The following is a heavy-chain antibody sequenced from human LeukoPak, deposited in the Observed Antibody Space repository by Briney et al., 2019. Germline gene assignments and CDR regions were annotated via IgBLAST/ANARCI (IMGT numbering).Heavy chain of an antibody. Sequence: ASVKVSCKASGYTFTSYYMHWVRQAPGQGLEWMGIINPSGGSTSYAQKFQGRVTMTRDTSTSTVYMELSSLRSEDTAVYYCAILYYYDSSGYYPRSPYYYYGMDVWGQETTVTVSS. V-gene: IGHV1-46*01. CDR2: INPSGGST. D-gene: IGHD3-22*01. CDR1: GYTFTSYY. J-gene: IGHJ6*02. CDR3: AILYYYDSSGYYPRSPYYYYGMDV.